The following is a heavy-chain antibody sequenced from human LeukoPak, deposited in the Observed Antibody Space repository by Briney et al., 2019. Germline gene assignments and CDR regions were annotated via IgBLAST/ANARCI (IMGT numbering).Heavy chain of an antibody. CDR2: IYRSGST. D-gene: IGHD3-16*01. J-gene: IGHJ6*04. CDR1: DDSITMYY. CDR3: AIGPPYALGVLDV. Sequence: SETLSLTCSVSDDSITMYYWTWIRQPAGKRLEWIGHIYRSGSTNYNPSLKSRVTISVDTSKNQFSLKLSSVTAADTAVYYCAIGPPYALGVLDVWGKGTTVTISS. V-gene: IGHV4-4*07.